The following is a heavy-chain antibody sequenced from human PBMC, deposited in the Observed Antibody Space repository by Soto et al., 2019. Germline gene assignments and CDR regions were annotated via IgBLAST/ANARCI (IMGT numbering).Heavy chain of an antibody. J-gene: IGHJ5*02. CDR3: ARIVWFGTHWWFDP. D-gene: IGHD3-10*01. V-gene: IGHV4-30-2*01. CDR2: ILQSGST. Sequence: SETLSLTCSVSGDSITSDGGSCSWLRQPRGKGLEWIGYILQSGSTYYNASLKSRPTISLDTSANEFSLRLNSVTAADTAVYYCARIVWFGTHWWFDPWGQGNLVPVSS. CDR1: GDSITSDGGS.